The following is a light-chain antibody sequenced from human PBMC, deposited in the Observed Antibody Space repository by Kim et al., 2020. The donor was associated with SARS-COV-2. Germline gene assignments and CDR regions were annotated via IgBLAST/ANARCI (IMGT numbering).Light chain of an antibody. CDR1: SSDVGGYNY. J-gene: IGLJ1*01. CDR3: SSYTSSSPYV. V-gene: IGLV2-14*01. Sequence: QSALTQPASVSGSPGQSITISCTGTSSDVGGYNYVSWYQQHPGKAPKLMIYDVSKRPSGVSNRFSGSKSGNTASLTIPGLQAEDEADYYCSSYTSSSPYVFGTGTKVTVL. CDR2: DVS.